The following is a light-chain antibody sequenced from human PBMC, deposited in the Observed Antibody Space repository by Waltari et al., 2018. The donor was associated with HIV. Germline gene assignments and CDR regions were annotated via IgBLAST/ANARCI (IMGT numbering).Light chain of an antibody. CDR3: QSYDNSLNGWV. CDR2: NIM. J-gene: IGLJ3*02. Sequence: QSTLTQPPSVSGAPGQWVTISCTGSSANIGAGHDVQWFQQVPGTAPNSLIYNIMDRPSGFPDRFSGSKSGTSASLAITGLHAEDESDYYCQSYDNSLNGWVFGGGTKLTVL. CDR1: SANIGAGHD. V-gene: IGLV1-40*01.